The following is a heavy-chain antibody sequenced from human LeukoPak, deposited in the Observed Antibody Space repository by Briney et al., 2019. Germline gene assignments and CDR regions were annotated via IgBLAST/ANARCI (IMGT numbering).Heavy chain of an antibody. CDR2: IYYSGST. Sequence: SQTLSLICTVSGGSISSGDYYWSWIRQPPGKGLEWIGYIYYSGSTYYNPSLKSRVTISVDTSKNQFSLKLSSVTAADTAVYYCASSAMTTVTPPGWYFDPWGRGTLVTVSS. D-gene: IGHD4-17*01. J-gene: IGHJ2*01. CDR1: GGSISSGDYY. CDR3: ASSAMTTVTPPGWYFDP. V-gene: IGHV4-30-4*01.